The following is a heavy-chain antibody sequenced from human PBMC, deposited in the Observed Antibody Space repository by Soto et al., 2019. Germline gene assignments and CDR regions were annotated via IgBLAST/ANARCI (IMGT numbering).Heavy chain of an antibody. CDR2: IYSGGST. CDR1: GFTVSSNY. J-gene: IGHJ2*01. CDR3: ARLTPINWYFDL. V-gene: IGHV3-53*04. Sequence: GGSLRLSCAASGFTVSSNYMSWVRQAPGKGLEWVSVIYSGGSTYYADSVKGRFTIPRHNSKNTLYLQMNSLRAEDTAVYCCARLTPINWYFDLWGRGTLVTVSS. D-gene: IGHD2-21*02.